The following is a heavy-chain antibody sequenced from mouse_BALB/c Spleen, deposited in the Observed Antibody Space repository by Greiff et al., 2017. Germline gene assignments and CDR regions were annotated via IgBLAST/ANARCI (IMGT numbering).Heavy chain of an antibody. V-gene: IGHV1-7*01. CDR2: INPSTGYT. Sequence: VQLQQSGAELAKPGASVKMSCKASGYTFTSYWMHWVNQRPGQGLEWIGYINPSTGYTEYNQKFKDKATLTADKSSSTAYMQLSSLTSEDSAVYYCARGGYDGDYYAMDDWGQGTSVTVSS. J-gene: IGHJ4*01. CDR1: GYTFTSYW. CDR3: ARGGYDGDYYAMDD. D-gene: IGHD2-2*01.